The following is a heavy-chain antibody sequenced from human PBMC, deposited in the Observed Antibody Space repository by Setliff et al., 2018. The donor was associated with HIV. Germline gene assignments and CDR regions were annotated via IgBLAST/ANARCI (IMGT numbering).Heavy chain of an antibody. J-gene: IGHJ1*01. D-gene: IGHD3-22*01. V-gene: IGHV1-69*13. CDR2: VVPTIHEA. Sequence: GASVKVSCKASGVTFNYSFITWVRQAPGQGLEWMGGVVPTIHEATYAQKFQGRVTITADESATTVYVEMSGLTSEDTAIYYCARGADASGYFYREYFQHWGQGTLVTVSS. CDR1: GVTFNYSF. CDR3: ARGADASGYFYREYFQH.